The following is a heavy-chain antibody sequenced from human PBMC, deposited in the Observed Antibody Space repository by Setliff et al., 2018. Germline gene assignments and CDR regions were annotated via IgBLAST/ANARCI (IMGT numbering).Heavy chain of an antibody. CDR3: ARDRGGTNPWFDP. V-gene: IGHV3-53*01. CDR1: GFTISNNF. D-gene: IGHD3-10*01. J-gene: IGHJ5*02. CDR2: IFNDGST. Sequence: GGSLRLSCAASGFTISNNFWSWVRQAPGKGLEWVSIIFNDGSTYYADSVKGRFTISRDISTSTLYLHMNSLRAEDTAVYYCARDRGGTNPWFDPWGQGTLVTVSS.